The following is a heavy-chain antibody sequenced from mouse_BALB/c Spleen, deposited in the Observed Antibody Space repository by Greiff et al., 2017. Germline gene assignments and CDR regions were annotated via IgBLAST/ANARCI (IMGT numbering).Heavy chain of an antibody. V-gene: IGHV2-6-6*01. J-gene: IGHJ1*01. D-gene: IGHD2-4*01. CDR3: AKAESMMTTWYFEV. Sequence: QVQLKESGPGLVAPSQSLSITCTVSGFSLTNSGVHWVRQSPGKGLEWLGVIWGDGSTNYNSAFKSRLSISNDNSKSQVFFKMNSLQTDDTDRYYCAKAESMMTTWYFEVWGAGTTVTVSA. CDR2: IWGDGST. CDR1: GFSLTNSG.